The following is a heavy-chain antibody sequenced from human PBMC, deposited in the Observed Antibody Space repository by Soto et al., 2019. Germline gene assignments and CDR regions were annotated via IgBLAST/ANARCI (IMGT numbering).Heavy chain of an antibody. CDR3: AGSPRGSRDLNYYFVY. CDR2: MNPNSGNT. D-gene: IGHD3-3*01. J-gene: IGHJ4*02. V-gene: IGHV1-8*01. CDR1: GYTFTSYD. Sequence: ASVKVSCKASGYTFTSYDINWVRQATGQGLEWMGWMNPNSGNTGYAQKFQGRVTMTRNTSISTAYMELSSLRSEDTAVYYCAGSPRGSRDLNYYFVYWGQGTLVTVSS.